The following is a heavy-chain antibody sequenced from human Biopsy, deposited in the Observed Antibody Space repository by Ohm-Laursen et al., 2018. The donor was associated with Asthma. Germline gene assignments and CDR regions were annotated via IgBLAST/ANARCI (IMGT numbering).Heavy chain of an antibody. Sequence: SSVMVSCKVSGDSFSNYAISWVRQAPGQGLEWMGGLIPVLGTPDHAQMFEGRVTITADESTSTAYMELSSLSSEDTAVYYCARGYSGSDRIVYYYSGLEVWGQGTTVTVSS. J-gene: IGHJ6*02. CDR2: LIPVLGTP. D-gene: IGHD5-12*01. V-gene: IGHV1-69*01. CDR3: ARGYSGSDRIVYYYSGLEV. CDR1: GDSFSNYA.